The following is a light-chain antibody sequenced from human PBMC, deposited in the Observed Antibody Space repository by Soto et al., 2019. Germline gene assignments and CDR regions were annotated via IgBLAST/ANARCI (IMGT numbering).Light chain of an antibody. CDR2: DAS. CDR1: QSITNY. CDR3: QQRSNWPWT. V-gene: IGKV3-11*01. Sequence: EVVLTQSPATLSLSPGERATLSCRASQSITNYLAWYQHKPGQAPRLLIYDASDRATAIPGRFSGSGSGTDFTLTISGLEPEDSAVYYCQQRSNWPWTFGQGTKVDI. J-gene: IGKJ1*01.